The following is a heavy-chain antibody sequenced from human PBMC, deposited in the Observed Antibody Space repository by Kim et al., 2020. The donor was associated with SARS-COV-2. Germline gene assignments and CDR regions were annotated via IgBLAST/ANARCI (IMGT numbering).Heavy chain of an antibody. J-gene: IGHJ4*02. V-gene: IGHV3-33*01. Sequence: YADSMEGRFTISRDNSKNTLYLQMNSLRAEDTALYYCASGRGVLDKHFDSWGQGTLVTVSS. CDR3: ASGRGVLDKHFDS. D-gene: IGHD3-10*01.